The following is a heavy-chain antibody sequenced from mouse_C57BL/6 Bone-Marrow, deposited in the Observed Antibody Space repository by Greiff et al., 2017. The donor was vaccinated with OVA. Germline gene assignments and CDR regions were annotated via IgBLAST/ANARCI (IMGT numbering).Heavy chain of an antibody. CDR2: ISNGGGST. D-gene: IGHD2-4*01. Sequence: DVQLVESGGGLVQPGGSLKLSCAASGFTFSDYYMYWVRQTPEKRLEWVAYISNGGGSTYYPDTVKGRFTISRDNAKNTLYLQMSRLKSEDTAMYYCASLYYDYGFYAMDYWGQGTSVTVSS. CDR3: ASLYYDYGFYAMDY. J-gene: IGHJ4*01. CDR1: GFTFSDYY. V-gene: IGHV5-12*01.